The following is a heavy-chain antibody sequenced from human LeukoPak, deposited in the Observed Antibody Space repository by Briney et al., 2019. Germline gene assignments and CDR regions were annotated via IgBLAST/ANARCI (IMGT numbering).Heavy chain of an antibody. CDR1: GGSISSYY. J-gene: IGHJ4*02. D-gene: IGHD3-3*01. V-gene: IGHV4-4*07. Sequence: KASETLSLTCTVSGGSISSYYWSWIRQPAGKGLEWIGRIYTSGSTNYNPSLKSRVTMSVDTSKNQFSLKLSSVTAADTAVYYCARETRGFWSGYPETNFDYWAREPWSPSPQ. CDR3: ARETRGFWSGYPETNFDY. CDR2: IYTSGST.